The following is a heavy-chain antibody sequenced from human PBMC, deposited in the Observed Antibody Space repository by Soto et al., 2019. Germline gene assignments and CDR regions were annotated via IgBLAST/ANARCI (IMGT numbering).Heavy chain of an antibody. J-gene: IGHJ5*02. V-gene: IGHV3-30*18. Sequence: GGSLRLSCAASGFTFSSYGMHWVRQAPGKGLEWVAVISYDGSNKYYADSVKGRFTISRDNSKNTLYLQMNSLRAEDTAVYYCAKEGAWIDDSSGYGNWFDPWGQGTLVTVSS. CDR3: AKEGAWIDDSSGYGNWFDP. D-gene: IGHD3-22*01. CDR2: ISYDGSNK. CDR1: GFTFSSYG.